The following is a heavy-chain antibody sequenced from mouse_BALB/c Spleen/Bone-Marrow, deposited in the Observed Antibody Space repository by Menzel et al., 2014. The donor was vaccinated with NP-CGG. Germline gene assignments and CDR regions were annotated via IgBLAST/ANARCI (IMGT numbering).Heavy chain of an antibody. Sequence: QVQLQQSGPGLVAPSQSLSITYTVSGFSLTSYGVSWVRQPPGKGLEWLGVIWGDGGTNYHSPLISRLSISKDNSKNQVFLKLNSLQTDDTATYYCALVGDLRLAYWGQGTLVTVSA. J-gene: IGHJ3*01. CDR2: IWGDGGT. CDR1: GFSLTSYG. V-gene: IGHV2-3*01. D-gene: IGHD1-1*01. CDR3: ALVGDLRLAY.